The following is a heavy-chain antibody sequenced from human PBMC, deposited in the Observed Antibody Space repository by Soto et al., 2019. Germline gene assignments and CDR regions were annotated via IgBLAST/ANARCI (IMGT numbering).Heavy chain of an antibody. CDR2: IYYSGST. D-gene: IGHD3-3*01. J-gene: IGHJ5*02. CDR3: ARQRSGYYRNNWLDP. CDR1: GGSISSSSYY. Sequence: SETLSLTCTVSGGSISSSSYYWGWIRQPPGKGLEWIGNIYYSGSTYYNPSLKSRVTISVDTSKNQFSLKLSSVTAADTAVYYCARQRSGYYRNNWLDPWGQGTLVTVSS. V-gene: IGHV4-39*01.